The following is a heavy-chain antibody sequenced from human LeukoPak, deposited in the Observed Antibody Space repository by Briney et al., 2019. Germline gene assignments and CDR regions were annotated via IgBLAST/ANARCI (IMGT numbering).Heavy chain of an antibody. CDR2: ISYDGSNK. CDR3: AKDRLDVVVVPAAIGY. Sequence: PGGSLRLSCAASGFTFSSYGMHWVRQAPGKGLEWVAVISYDGSNKYYADSVKGRFTISRDNSKNTLYLQTNSLRAEDTAVYYCAKDRLDVVVVPAAIGYWGQGTLVTVSS. CDR1: GFTFSSYG. D-gene: IGHD2-2*02. V-gene: IGHV3-30*18. J-gene: IGHJ4*02.